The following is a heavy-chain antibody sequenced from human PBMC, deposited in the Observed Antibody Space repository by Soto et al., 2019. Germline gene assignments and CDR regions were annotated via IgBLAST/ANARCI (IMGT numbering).Heavy chain of an antibody. CDR3: ARAKTRGEVVITTAFRYFDY. CDR2: VYYSGST. D-gene: IGHD3-22*01. J-gene: IGHJ4*02. CDR1: GGSMTDSY. V-gene: IGHV4-30-4*08. Sequence: SETLSLTCSVSGGSMTDSYWNWIRQPPGKTLEWIGYVYYSGSTYYNPSLKSRVTISVDTSKNQFSLKLSSVTAADTAVYYCARAKTRGEVVITTAFRYFDYWGQGTLVTVSS.